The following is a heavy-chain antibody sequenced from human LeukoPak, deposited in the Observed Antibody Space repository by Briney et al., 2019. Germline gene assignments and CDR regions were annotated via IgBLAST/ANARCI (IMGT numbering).Heavy chain of an antibody. D-gene: IGHD6-13*01. CDR2: ISGSGGST. Sequence: PGGSLRLSCAASGFTFTSYAMTWVRQAPGKGLEWVSAISGSGGSTYYADSVKGRFTISRDNSKNTLYLQMNSLRAEDTAVYYCARPTEYSSSWYGNWFDPWGQGTLVTVSS. V-gene: IGHV3-23*01. CDR1: GFTFTSYA. J-gene: IGHJ5*02. CDR3: ARPTEYSSSWYGNWFDP.